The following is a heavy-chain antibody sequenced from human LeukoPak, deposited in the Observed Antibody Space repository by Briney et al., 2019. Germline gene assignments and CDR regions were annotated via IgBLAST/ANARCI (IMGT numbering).Heavy chain of an antibody. CDR1: GYTFTSYG. Sequence: APVKVSCKASGYTFTSYGISWVRQAPGQGLEWMGWISAYNGNTNYAQKLQGRVTMTTDTSTSTAYMELRSLRSDDTAVYYCARDYYGSGSYEIDYWGQGTLVTVSS. CDR2: ISAYNGNT. D-gene: IGHD3-10*01. CDR3: ARDYYGSGSYEIDY. J-gene: IGHJ4*02. V-gene: IGHV1-18*04.